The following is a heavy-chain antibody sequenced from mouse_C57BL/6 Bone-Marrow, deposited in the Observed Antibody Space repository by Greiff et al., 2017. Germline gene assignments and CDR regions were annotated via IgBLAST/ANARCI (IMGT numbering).Heavy chain of an antibody. J-gene: IGHJ3*01. CDR1: GYSFTGYY. Sequence: EVQLQQSGPELVKPGASVKISCKASGYSFTGYYMHWVKQSSEKSLEWIGEINPSTGGTSYNQKFKGKATLTVDKSSRTAYMQLKSLTSEDSAVYYCARYYYGSSYLAWFAYWGQGTLVTVSA. CDR3: ARYYYGSSYLAWFAY. CDR2: INPSTGGT. D-gene: IGHD1-1*01. V-gene: IGHV1-43*01.